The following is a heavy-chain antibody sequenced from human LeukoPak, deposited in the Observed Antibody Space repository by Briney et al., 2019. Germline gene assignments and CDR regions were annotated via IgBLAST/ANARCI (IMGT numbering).Heavy chain of an antibody. V-gene: IGHV4-61*02. Sequence: PSETLSLTCTVSGGSISSGSYYWSWIRQPAGKGLEWIGRIYTSGSTNYNPSLKSRVTISVDTSKNQFSLKLSSVTAADTAVYYCARSQSTGWYNGGLGVWGQGTTVTVSS. CDR1: GGSISSGSYY. D-gene: IGHD6-19*01. CDR3: ARSQSTGWYNGGLGV. CDR2: IYTSGST. J-gene: IGHJ6*02.